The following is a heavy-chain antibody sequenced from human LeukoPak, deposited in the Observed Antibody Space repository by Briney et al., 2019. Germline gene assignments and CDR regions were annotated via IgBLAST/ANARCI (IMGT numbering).Heavy chain of an antibody. Sequence: GGSLRLSCAASGFTFSSYSMNWVRQAPGKGLEWVSSISSSSSYIYYADSVKGRFTISRDNAKNSLYPQMNSLRAEDTAVYYCARIAQYGSGSYYNPFDYWGQGTLVTVSS. CDR3: ARIAQYGSGSYYNPFDY. V-gene: IGHV3-21*01. CDR2: ISSSSSYI. J-gene: IGHJ4*02. D-gene: IGHD3-10*01. CDR1: GFTFSSYS.